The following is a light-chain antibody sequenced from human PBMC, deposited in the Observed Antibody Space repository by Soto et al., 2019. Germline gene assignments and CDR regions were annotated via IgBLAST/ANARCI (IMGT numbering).Light chain of an antibody. V-gene: IGKV1-5*03. CDR3: QQYNSYPLT. CDR1: QGISCW. CDR2: TAS. Sequence: DIQMTQSPSTLSASVGDRVTITCRASQGISCWLAWYQQKPGKAPNLLIYTASSLESGVPSRFSGSGSGTVFTLTISSLQPDDFATYYCQQYNSYPLTFGRGTKVEIK. J-gene: IGKJ4*01.